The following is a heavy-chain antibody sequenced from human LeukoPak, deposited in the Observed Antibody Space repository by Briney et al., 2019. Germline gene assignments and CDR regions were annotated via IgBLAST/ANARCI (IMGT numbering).Heavy chain of an antibody. D-gene: IGHD5-18*01. V-gene: IGHV4-34*01. CDR3: ARVFGYSYGYTRFDY. J-gene: IGHJ4*02. Sequence: PSETLSLXCAVYGGSFSGYYWSWIRQPPGKGLEWIGEINHSGSTNYNPSLKSRVTISVDTSKNQFSLKLSSVTAADTAVYYCARVFGYSYGYTRFDYWGQGTPVTVSS. CDR1: GGSFSGYY. CDR2: INHSGST.